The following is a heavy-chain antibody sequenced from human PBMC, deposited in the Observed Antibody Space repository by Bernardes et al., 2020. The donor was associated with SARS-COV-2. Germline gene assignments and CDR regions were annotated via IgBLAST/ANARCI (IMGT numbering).Heavy chain of an antibody. V-gene: IGHV4-34*01. CDR2: INDGGST. J-gene: IGHJ6*02. CDR3: GRGHGWFPHFYYYGLDV. Sequence: SETLSLTCVVSGGSFSVYSWIWIRQPPGKGLEWVGDINDGGSTNYNPSLMSRVTISVDTANIQFSLRLTSVTAADTAVYYCGRGHGWFPHFYYYGLDVWGQGTTVTVSS. D-gene: IGHD6-19*01. CDR1: GGSFSVYS.